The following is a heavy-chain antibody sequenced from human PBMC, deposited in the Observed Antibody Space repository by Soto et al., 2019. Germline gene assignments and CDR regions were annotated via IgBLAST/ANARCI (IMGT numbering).Heavy chain of an antibody. CDR1: GGSISSGGYY. CDR2: IYYSGSA. CDR3: ARHNYDSSGTAVDV. J-gene: IGHJ6*02. V-gene: IGHV4-31*03. Sequence: QVQLQESGPGLVKPSQNLSLTCTVSGGSISSGGYYWSWIRQHPGKGLEWIGYIYYSGSAYYNPSLKSRFTISVDTSKNQFSLKLSSVTAADTAVYYCARHNYDSSGTAVDVWGQGTTVTVSS. D-gene: IGHD3-22*01.